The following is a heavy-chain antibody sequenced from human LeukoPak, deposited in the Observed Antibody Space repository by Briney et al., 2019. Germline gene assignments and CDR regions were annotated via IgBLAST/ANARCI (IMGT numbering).Heavy chain of an antibody. Sequence: SETLSLTCTVSGDSISDYYWSWIRQPPGKGLEWIGYIHYSGSMNYSPSLKGRVTISVDTSKRQFSLNLTSVTAADTAVYYCARDLGYYGPRYGMDVWGQGTTVTVSS. J-gene: IGHJ6*02. CDR3: ARDLGYYGPRYGMDV. D-gene: IGHD3-10*01. CDR2: IHYSGSM. CDR1: GDSISDYY. V-gene: IGHV4-59*01.